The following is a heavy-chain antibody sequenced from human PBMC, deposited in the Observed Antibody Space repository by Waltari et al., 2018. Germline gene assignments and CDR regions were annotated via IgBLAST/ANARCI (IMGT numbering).Heavy chain of an antibody. J-gene: IGHJ4*02. CDR1: GFTFSSYS. V-gene: IGHV3-21*01. CDR2: ISSSSSYI. D-gene: IGHD2-2*02. Sequence: EVQLVESGGGLVKPGGSLRLSCAASGFTFSSYSMNWVRQAPGKGLEWVSSISSSSSYIYYADSVKGRFTISRDNAKNSLYLKMNSLRAEDTAVYYCARRYCSSTSCYTDTFDYWGQGTLVTVSS. CDR3: ARRYCSSTSCYTDTFDY.